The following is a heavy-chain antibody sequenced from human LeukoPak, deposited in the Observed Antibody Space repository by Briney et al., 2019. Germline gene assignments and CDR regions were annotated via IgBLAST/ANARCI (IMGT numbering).Heavy chain of an antibody. D-gene: IGHD3-3*01. CDR3: ARGHDFWSGYPDY. V-gene: IGHV3-30-3*01. Sequence: GRSLRLSCAASGFTFSSYAMHWVRQAPGKGLEWVAVISYDGSNKYYADSVKGRFTISRDNSKNTLYLQMNSLRAEDTAVYYCARGHDFWSGYPDYWGQGTPVTVSS. CDR1: GFTFSSYA. J-gene: IGHJ4*02. CDR2: ISYDGSNK.